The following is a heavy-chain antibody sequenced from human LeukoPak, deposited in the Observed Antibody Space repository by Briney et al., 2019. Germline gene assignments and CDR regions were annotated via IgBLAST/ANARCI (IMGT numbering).Heavy chain of an antibody. D-gene: IGHD3-10*01. J-gene: IGHJ4*02. Sequence: GGSLRLSCAASGFTFSSYAMSWVRQAPGRGLEWVSSISGNGGRTDYSDSVTGRFTISRDNSKNTLYLQMNSLRAEDTAIYYCAKDRSRGVIGTFESWGQGTLVTVSS. V-gene: IGHV3-23*01. CDR2: ISGNGGRT. CDR1: GFTFSSYA. CDR3: AKDRSRGVIGTFES.